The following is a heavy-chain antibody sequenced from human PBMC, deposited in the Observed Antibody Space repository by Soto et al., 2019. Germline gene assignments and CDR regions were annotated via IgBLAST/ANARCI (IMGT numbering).Heavy chain of an antibody. V-gene: IGHV3-7*03. D-gene: IGHD3-10*01. J-gene: IGHJ6*02. Sequence: LRLSCAASGFTFSSYEMHWVRQAPGKGLEWVANIQQDGSEKYYVDSVKGRFTISRDNAKNSLYLQMNSLRAEDTAVYYCARYGYYYGMDVWGQGTTVTVSS. CDR1: GFTFSSYE. CDR3: ARYGYYYGMDV. CDR2: IQQDGSEK.